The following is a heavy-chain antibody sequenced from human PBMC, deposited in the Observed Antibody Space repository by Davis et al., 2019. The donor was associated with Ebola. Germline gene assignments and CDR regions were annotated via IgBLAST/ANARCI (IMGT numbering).Heavy chain of an antibody. Sequence: GGSLRLSCAASGFTFSSYAMHWVRQAPGKGLEWVAVISYDGSNKYYADSVKGRFTISRDNSKNTLHLQMNSLRAEDTAVYYCTRDAYCISTSCWAFDIWGQGVMVAVSS. V-gene: IGHV3-30*04. CDR1: GFTFSSYA. J-gene: IGHJ3*02. CDR3: TRDAYCISTSCWAFDI. CDR2: ISYDGSNK. D-gene: IGHD2-2*01.